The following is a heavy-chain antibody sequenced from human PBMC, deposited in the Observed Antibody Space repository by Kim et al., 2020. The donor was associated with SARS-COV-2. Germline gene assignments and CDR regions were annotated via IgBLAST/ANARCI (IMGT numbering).Heavy chain of an antibody. V-gene: IGHV1-46*01. CDR1: GYTFTNYY. D-gene: IGHD2-2*01. J-gene: IGHJ4*02. CDR2: INPSGAST. CDR3: AREKGGYCSSTSCPPDY. Sequence: ASVKVSCKASGYTFTNYYMHWVRQAPGQGLEWMGIINPSGASTTYAQKFQGRVTMTRDTSTSTVYMEVSSLRSEDTAVYHCAREKGGYCSSTSCPPDYWGQGTLVTVSS.